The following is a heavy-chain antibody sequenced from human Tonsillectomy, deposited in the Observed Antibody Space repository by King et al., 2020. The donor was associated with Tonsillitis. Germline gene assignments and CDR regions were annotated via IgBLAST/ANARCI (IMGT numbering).Heavy chain of an antibody. CDR2: IYHSGST. J-gene: IGHJ4*02. Sequence: QLQESGSGLVKPSQTLSLTCAVSGGSISSGGYSWSWIRQPPGKGLEWIGYIYHSGSTYYNPSLKSRVTISVDRSKNKFSLKLSSVTAADTAVYYCARDCCYFDYWGQGTLVTVSS. CDR1: GGSISSGGYS. V-gene: IGHV4-30-2*01. CDR3: ARDCCYFDY.